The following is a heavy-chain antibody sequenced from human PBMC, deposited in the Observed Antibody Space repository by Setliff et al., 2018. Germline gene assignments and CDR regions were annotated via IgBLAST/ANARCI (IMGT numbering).Heavy chain of an antibody. D-gene: IGHD6-19*01. CDR3: ARGREWLVRVDI. CDR2: INPNSGGT. CDR1: GYTFTGYY. Sequence: GASVKVSCKASGYTFTGYYMHWVRQAPGQGLEWMGWINPNSGGTNYAQEFQGRVTMTRDTSISTAYMELSRLRSDDTAVYYCARGREWLVRVDIWGQGTMVTVSS. V-gene: IGHV1-2*02. J-gene: IGHJ3*02.